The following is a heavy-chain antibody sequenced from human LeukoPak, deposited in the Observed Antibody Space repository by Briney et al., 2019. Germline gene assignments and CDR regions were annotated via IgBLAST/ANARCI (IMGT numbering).Heavy chain of an antibody. Sequence: HPGGSLRLSCAASGFTFSSYAMSWVRQAPGKGLEWVSAISGSGGSTYYADSVKGRFTISRDNAKNTLYLQMNSLRAEDTAVYYCARGGYSGYDGPYAFDIWGQGTMVTVSS. CDR1: GFTFSSYA. D-gene: IGHD5-12*01. V-gene: IGHV3-23*01. CDR2: ISGSGGST. J-gene: IGHJ3*02. CDR3: ARGGYSGYDGPYAFDI.